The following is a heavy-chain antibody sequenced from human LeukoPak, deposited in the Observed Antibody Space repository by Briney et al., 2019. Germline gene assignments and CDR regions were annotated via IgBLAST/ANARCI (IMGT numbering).Heavy chain of an antibody. CDR1: GGSLGNDF. J-gene: IGHJ4*02. Sequence: SETLSLTCSVSGGSLGNDFWSWIRQPPGKGLEWIGYSHNSGSTRYNPSLKSQVTISLDTSKNQFSLKVRSMTAADAAVYYCVRNKEVFDYWGQGTLVAVSS. CDR2: SHNSGST. V-gene: IGHV4-59*01. CDR3: VRNKEVFDY.